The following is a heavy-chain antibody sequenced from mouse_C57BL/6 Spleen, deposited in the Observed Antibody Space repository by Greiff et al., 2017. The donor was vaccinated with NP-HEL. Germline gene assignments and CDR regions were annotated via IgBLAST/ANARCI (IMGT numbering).Heavy chain of an antibody. Sequence: EVKLMESGGGLVKPGGSLKLSCAASGFTFSDYGMHWVRQAPEKGLEWVAYISSGSSTIYYAATVKGRFTISRDNAKSTLFRQMTRLRSEDTAMYYCARKKYSNYWDWYFDVWGTGTTVTVSS. CDR3: ARKKYSNYWDWYFDV. CDR1: GFTFSDYG. CDR2: ISSGSSTI. D-gene: IGHD2-5*01. V-gene: IGHV5-17*01. J-gene: IGHJ1*03.